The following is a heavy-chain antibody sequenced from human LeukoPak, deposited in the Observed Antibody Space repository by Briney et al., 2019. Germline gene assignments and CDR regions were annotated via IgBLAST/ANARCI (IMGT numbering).Heavy chain of an antibody. CDR1: GGSISSSNYY. CDR2: IYYSGST. D-gene: IGHD3-9*01. V-gene: IGHV4-39*01. Sequence: PSETLSLTCTVSGGSISSSNYYWGWIRQPPGKGLEWIGSIYYSGSTYYNPSLKSRVTISVDTSKNQFSLKLSSVTAADTAVYYCARHTRFVWLSYFDYWGQGTLVTVSS. J-gene: IGHJ4*02. CDR3: ARHTRFVWLSYFDY.